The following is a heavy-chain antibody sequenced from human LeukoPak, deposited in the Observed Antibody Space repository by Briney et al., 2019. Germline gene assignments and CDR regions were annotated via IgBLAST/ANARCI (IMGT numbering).Heavy chain of an antibody. CDR3: ARGRLEAMWELLPYDAFDI. CDR1: GGSISTYY. CDR2: IYISGST. D-gene: IGHD1-26*01. J-gene: IGHJ3*02. Sequence: SETLSLTCTVSGGSISTYYWGWIRQPAGKGLEWIGRIYISGSTNYNPSLKSRVTMSIDTSKNQLSLKLSSVTAADTAVYYCARGRLEAMWELLPYDAFDIWGQGTMVTVSS. V-gene: IGHV4-4*07.